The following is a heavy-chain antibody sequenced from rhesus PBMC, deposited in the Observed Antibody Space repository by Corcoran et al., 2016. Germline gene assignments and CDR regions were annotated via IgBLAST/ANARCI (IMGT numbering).Heavy chain of an antibody. J-gene: IGHJ4*01. CDR3: ARGWEWYGY. CDR2: IYGDSAST. Sequence: QVQLQESGPGLVKTSETLSLTCAGAGGSISDTYYWNWIRHPPGKGLEWMGNIYGDSASTYYTPSLKSRVTISKDTSKNPFFLKLSSVTAADTAVYYCARGWEWYGYWGQGVLVTVSS. V-gene: IGHV4S9*01. CDR1: GGSISDTYY. D-gene: IGHD2-27*01.